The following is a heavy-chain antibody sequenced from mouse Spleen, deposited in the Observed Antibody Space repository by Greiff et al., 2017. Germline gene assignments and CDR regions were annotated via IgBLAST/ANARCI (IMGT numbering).Heavy chain of an antibody. J-gene: IGHJ3*01. V-gene: IGHV1-69*01. D-gene: IGHD2-3*01. CDR2: IDPSDSYT. CDR3: ATDVGYWFAY. Sequence: QVQLQQPGAELVMPGASVKLSCKASGYTFTSYWMHWVKQRPGQGLEWIGEIDPSDSYTNYNQKFKGKATLTVDKSSSTAYMQLSSLTSEDSAVYYCATDVGYWFAYWGQGTLVTVSA. CDR1: GYTFTSYW.